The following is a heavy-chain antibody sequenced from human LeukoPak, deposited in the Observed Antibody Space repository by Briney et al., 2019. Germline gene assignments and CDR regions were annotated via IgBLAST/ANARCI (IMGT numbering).Heavy chain of an antibody. CDR3: ATGNYSHSRGYYTFGH. V-gene: IGHV3-74*01. D-gene: IGHD3-22*01. CDR2: INGDGSTT. J-gene: IGHJ1*01. Sequence: GGSLRLSCAASGFTFSRYWMHWVRQAPGKGLVWVSRINGDGSTTSYADSVKGGFTISRDNAKNTLYLQMNSLRAEDTAVYYCATGNYSHSRGYYTFGHWGQGTLVTVSS. CDR1: GFTFSRYW.